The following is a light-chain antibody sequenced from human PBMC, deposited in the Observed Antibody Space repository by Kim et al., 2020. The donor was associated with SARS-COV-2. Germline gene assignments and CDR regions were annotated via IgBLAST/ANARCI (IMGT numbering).Light chain of an antibody. CDR1: SPRSYY. V-gene: IGLV3-19*01. Sequence: SSELTQDPAVSVALGQTVRITCQGDSPRSYYATWYQQKPRQAPVLVIYGRNNRPSGIPDRFSGSTSGNTASLTISGAQAEDEADFYCQSRDSGGKVIFGGGTKVTVL. CDR3: QSRDSGGKVI. J-gene: IGLJ2*01. CDR2: GRN.